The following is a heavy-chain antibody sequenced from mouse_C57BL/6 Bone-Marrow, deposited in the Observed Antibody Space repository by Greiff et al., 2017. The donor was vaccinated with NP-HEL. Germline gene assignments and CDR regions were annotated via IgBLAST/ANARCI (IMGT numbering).Heavy chain of an antibody. CDR1: GFTFSSYA. J-gene: IGHJ2*01. V-gene: IGHV5-9-1*02. Sequence: EVKLVESGEGLVKPGGSLKLSCAASGFTFSSYAMSWVRQTPEKRLEWVAYISSGGDYIYYVDTVKGRFTISRDNARNTLYLQMSSLKSEDTAMYYCTRYYGSSYERLYYFDYWGQGTTLTVSS. CDR2: ISSGGDYI. D-gene: IGHD1-1*01. CDR3: TRYYGSSYERLYYFDY.